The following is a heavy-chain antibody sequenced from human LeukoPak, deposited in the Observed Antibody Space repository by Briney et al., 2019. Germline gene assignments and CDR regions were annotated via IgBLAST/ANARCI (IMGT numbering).Heavy chain of an antibody. D-gene: IGHD6-13*01. V-gene: IGHV5-51*01. Sequence: GEPLKISCKGSGYSFTSYWIGWVRQMPGKGLEWMGIIYPGDSNNTSRPSFQGQVTISADKSISTAYLQWSSLKASDTAMYYCARHGPGIAAAGTYYYYYYYMDVWGKGTTVTVSS. CDR3: ARHGPGIAAAGTYYYYYYYMDV. CDR1: GYSFTSYW. CDR2: IYPGDSNN. J-gene: IGHJ6*03.